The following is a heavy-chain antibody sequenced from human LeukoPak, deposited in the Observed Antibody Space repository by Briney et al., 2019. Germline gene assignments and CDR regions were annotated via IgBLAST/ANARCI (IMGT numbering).Heavy chain of an antibody. CDR1: GYTFRSYG. J-gene: IGHJ4*02. V-gene: IGHV3-23*01. CDR2: ISGSGGYT. Sequence: GGSLRLSCAASGYTFRSYGMSWVRQAPGKGPEWVSSISGSGGYTYYADSVQGRFTISRDNSKNTLSLQMNSLRAEDAAIYYCATSPDIEASGTLYYLDFWGQGTLVSVSS. D-gene: IGHD1-14*01. CDR3: ATSPDIEASGTLYYLDF.